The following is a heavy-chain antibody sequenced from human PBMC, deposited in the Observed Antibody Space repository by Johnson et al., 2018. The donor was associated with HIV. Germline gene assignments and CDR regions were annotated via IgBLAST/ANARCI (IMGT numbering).Heavy chain of an antibody. CDR2: ISSSGVTK. D-gene: IGHD5-18*01. CDR3: ARESTPWGADYVGYGLDV. Sequence: HVQLVESGGDLVKPGGSLRLSCAASGFAFKDYYINWVRQTPGKGLQWVSHISSSGVTKYYADYVKWRFTISRDNAKKSVYLEMNSLRVDDTAVYYCARESTPWGADYVGYGLDVWGQGTMVAVSS. J-gene: IGHJ3*01. V-gene: IGHV3-11*04. CDR1: GFAFKDYY.